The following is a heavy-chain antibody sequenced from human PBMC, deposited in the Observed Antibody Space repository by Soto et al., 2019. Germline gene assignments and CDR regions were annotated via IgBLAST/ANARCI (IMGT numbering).Heavy chain of an antibody. CDR3: ARCPYYDFWSGNYYYGMDV. Sequence: SETLSLTCTVSGGSISSSSYYWGWIHQPPGKGLEWIGSIYYSGSTYYNPSLKSRVTISVDTSKNQFSLKLSSVTAADTAVYYCARCPYYDFWSGNYYYGMDVWGQGTTVTVSS. V-gene: IGHV4-39*01. J-gene: IGHJ6*02. CDR1: GGSISSSSYY. D-gene: IGHD3-3*01. CDR2: IYYSGST.